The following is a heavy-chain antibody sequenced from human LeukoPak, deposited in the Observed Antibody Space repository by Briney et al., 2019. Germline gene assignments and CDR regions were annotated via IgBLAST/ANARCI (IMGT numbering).Heavy chain of an antibody. D-gene: IGHD3-16*01. CDR1: GGSISSSAYS. J-gene: IGHJ3*02. Sequence: SETLSLTCAVSGGSISSSAYSWSWIRQPPGEGLEWIGCIFHSGSTYYNPSLKSRVSISVDSSKNQFSPKLSSVTAADTAVYYCARDWGTFRPGEGSAFDMWGQGTMVTVSS. CDR3: ARDWGTFRPGEGSAFDM. V-gene: IGHV4-30-2*01. CDR2: IFHSGST.